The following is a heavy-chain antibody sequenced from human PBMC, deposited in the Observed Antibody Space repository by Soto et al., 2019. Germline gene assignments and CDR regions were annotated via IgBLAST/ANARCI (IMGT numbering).Heavy chain of an antibody. CDR2: ISYDGSNK. V-gene: IGHV3-30-3*01. CDR3: ARDTGGFDY. J-gene: IGHJ4*02. D-gene: IGHD3-16*01. CDR1: GFTFSSYA. Sequence: GGSLRLSCAASGFTFSSYAMHWVRQAPGKGLEWVAVISYDGSNKYYADSVKGRFTISRDNSKNTLYLQMNSLRAEDTAVYYCARDTGGFDYWGQGTLVTVSS.